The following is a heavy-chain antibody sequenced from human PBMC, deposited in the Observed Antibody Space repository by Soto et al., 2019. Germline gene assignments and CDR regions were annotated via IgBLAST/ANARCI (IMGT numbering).Heavy chain of an antibody. Sequence: GASVKVSCKASGGTFSSYTISWVRQAPGQGLEWMGRIIPILGIANYAQKFQGRVTITADKSTSTAYMELSSLRSEDTAVYYCAMSITTHYTGFEPGGYGTTVLVPS. CDR1: GGTFSSYT. J-gene: IGHJ5*02. V-gene: IGHV1-69*02. D-gene: IGHD3-10*01. CDR2: IIPILGIA. CDR3: AMSITTHYTGFEP.